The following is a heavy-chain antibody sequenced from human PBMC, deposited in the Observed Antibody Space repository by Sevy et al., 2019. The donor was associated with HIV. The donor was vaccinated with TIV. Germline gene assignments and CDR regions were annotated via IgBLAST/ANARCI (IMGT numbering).Heavy chain of an antibody. V-gene: IGHV4-34*01. Sequence: SETLSLTCAVYGGSFSGFYWTWIRQPPGKGLEWIGEINHIGSTTYNPSLKSRVTISVNTSKNQFSLKLSSVTAADTAVYYCARGQWELYYWGQGIQVTVSS. CDR2: INHIGST. J-gene: IGHJ4*02. CDR3: ARGQWELYY. D-gene: IGHD3-3*01. CDR1: GGSFSGFY.